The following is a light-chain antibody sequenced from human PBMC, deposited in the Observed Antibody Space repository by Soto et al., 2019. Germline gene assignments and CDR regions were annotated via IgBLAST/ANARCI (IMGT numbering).Light chain of an antibody. J-gene: IGKJ3*01. CDR2: GAS. V-gene: IGKV3-20*01. Sequence: EIVLTQSPGTLSLSPGERATLSCRASQSVSSSYLAWYQQKPGQAPRLLIYGASSRATGIPDRFSGSGSGTDFTLTISRLEPEDFAVYYCQARTFGPGTKVDIK. CDR3: QART. CDR1: QSVSSSY.